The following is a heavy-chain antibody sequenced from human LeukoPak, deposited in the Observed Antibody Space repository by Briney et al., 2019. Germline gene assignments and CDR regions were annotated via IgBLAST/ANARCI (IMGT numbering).Heavy chain of an antibody. D-gene: IGHD3-3*01. CDR2: INHTVST. J-gene: IGHJ4*02. CDR3: ARGRVLRSYGTSVGDFFGY. V-gene: IGHV4-34*01. Sequence: KPSETLSLTSALSGVSSTIFFCSCIRQPPGKGLEWIGEINHTVSTNYNPSLKSRVTISVDTSKNQSVLDLNSVTAADRAGDRRARGRVLRSYGTSVGDFFGYWGRGTLVTVSS. CDR1: GVSSTIFF.